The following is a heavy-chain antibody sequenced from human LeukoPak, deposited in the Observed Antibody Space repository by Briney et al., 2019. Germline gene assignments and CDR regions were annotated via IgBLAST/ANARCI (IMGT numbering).Heavy chain of an antibody. CDR2: IYYSGST. CDR3: ARDRIFLRVVYYYYYMDV. V-gene: IGHV4-39*07. Sequence: PSETLSLTCTVSGGSISSSSYYWGWIRQPPGKGLEWIGSIYYSGSTYYNPSLKSRVTISVDTSKNQFSLKLSSVTAADTAVYYCARDRIFLRVVYYYYYMDVWGKGTTVTVSS. D-gene: IGHD3-3*01. CDR1: GGSISSSSYY. J-gene: IGHJ6*03.